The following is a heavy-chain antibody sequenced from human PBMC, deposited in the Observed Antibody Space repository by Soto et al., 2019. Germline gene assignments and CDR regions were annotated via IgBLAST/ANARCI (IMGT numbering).Heavy chain of an antibody. CDR2: INHSGST. Sequence: SETLSLTCSVYGGSFSGYYWSWIRQPPGKGLEWIGEINHSGSTNYNPSLKSRVTISVDTSKNQFSLKLSSVTAADTAVYYCAREAESSGYFFDYWGQGTLVTVSS. CDR3: AREAESSGYFFDY. J-gene: IGHJ4*02. V-gene: IGHV4-34*01. D-gene: IGHD3-22*01. CDR1: GGSFSGYY.